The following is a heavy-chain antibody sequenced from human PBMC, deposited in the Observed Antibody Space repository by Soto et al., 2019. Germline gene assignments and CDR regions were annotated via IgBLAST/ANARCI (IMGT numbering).Heavy chain of an antibody. CDR3: ARGPYDYVWGSDPPHFDY. V-gene: IGHV3-23*01. D-gene: IGHD3-16*02. J-gene: IGHJ4*02. CDR2: ISGSGDFT. CDR1: GFTFSNYA. Sequence: PGGSLRLSCAASGFTFSNYAISWVRQTPGKGLEWVSVISGSGDFTYYADSVKGRFTISRDNPKNTLYLQMNSLRAEDTAVYYCARGPYDYVWGSDPPHFDYWGQGTLVTVSS.